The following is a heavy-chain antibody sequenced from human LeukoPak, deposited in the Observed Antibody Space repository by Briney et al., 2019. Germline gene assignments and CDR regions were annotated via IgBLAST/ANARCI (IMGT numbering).Heavy chain of an antibody. J-gene: IGHJ6*02. CDR3: ASKDRWVRGVSYYYYYGMDV. D-gene: IGHD3-10*01. Sequence: SVKVSCKASGGTFSSYAISGVRQAPGQGLEWMGRIIPILGIANYAQKFQGRVTITADKSTSTAYMELSSLRSEDTAVYYCASKDRWVRGVSYYYYYGMDVWGQGTTVTVSS. V-gene: IGHV1-69*04. CDR1: GGTFSSYA. CDR2: IIPILGIA.